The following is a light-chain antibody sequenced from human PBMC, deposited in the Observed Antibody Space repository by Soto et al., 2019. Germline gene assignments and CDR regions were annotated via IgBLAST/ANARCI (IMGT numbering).Light chain of an antibody. CDR2: AAS. Sequence: DIQMTQSPSSLSASVGDSVTITCRASQGIINYLAWYQQKPGKAPKLLIYAASTLQSGVTSRFSGSGSGTDFTLTISGLQPEDVATYYCQKYNSAPLSFGGGTKVEIK. CDR1: QGIINY. V-gene: IGKV1-27*01. J-gene: IGKJ4*01. CDR3: QKYNSAPLS.